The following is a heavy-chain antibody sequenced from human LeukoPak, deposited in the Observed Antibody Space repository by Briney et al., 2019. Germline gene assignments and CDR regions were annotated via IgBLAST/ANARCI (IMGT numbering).Heavy chain of an antibody. CDR2: IYYSGST. CDR1: GGSTSSGDYY. CDR3: ASGVLYDSSGYWYYFDY. J-gene: IGHJ4*02. D-gene: IGHD3-22*01. Sequence: SQTLSLTCTVSGGSTSSGDYYWSWIRQPPGKGLEWIGYIYYSGSTYYNPSLKSRVTISVDTSKNQFSLKLSSVTAADTAVYHCASGVLYDSSGYWYYFDYWGQGTLVTVSS. V-gene: IGHV4-30-4*01.